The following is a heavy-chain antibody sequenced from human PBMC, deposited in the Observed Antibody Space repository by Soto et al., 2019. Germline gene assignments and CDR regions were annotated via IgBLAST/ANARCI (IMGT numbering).Heavy chain of an antibody. J-gene: IGHJ6*03. V-gene: IGHV4-34*01. CDR2: INHIGST. Sequence: SETLSLTCAVYGGSFSGFYWSWIRQPPGKGLEWIGEINHIGSTNYNPSLKSRVTVSVDTSKNQFSLKLSSMTAADTAVYYCARGGGDYNYMDVWDKGTTVTVSS. CDR3: ARGGGDYNYMDV. CDR1: GGSFSGFY. D-gene: IGHD3-10*01.